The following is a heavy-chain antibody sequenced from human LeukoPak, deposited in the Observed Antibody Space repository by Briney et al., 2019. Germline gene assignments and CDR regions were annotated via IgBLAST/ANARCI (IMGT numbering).Heavy chain of an antibody. CDR2: IIPIFGTA. Sequence: SVKVSCKASGGTFSSYAISWVRQAPGQGLEWMGGIIPIFGTANYAQKFQGRVTITTDESTSTAYMELSSLRSEDTAVYYCASSKGRGSGSYYVVYFDYWGQGTLVTVSS. J-gene: IGHJ4*02. D-gene: IGHD3-10*01. V-gene: IGHV1-69*05. CDR1: GGTFSSYA. CDR3: ASSKGRGSGSYYVVYFDY.